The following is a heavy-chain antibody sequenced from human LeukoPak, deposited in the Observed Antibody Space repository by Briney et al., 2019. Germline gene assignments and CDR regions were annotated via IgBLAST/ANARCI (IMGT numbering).Heavy chain of an antibody. CDR1: GFTFSSYG. CDR2: ISYDGSNK. D-gene: IGHD6-13*01. CDR3: AKGDVKQLVVDYFDY. V-gene: IGHV3-30*18. J-gene: IGHJ4*02. Sequence: PGGSLRLSCAASGFTFSSYGMHWVRQAPGKGLEWVAVISYDGSNKYYADSVKGRFTISRDNSKNTLYLQMNSLRAEDTAVYYCAKGDVKQLVVDYFDYWGQGTLVTVSS.